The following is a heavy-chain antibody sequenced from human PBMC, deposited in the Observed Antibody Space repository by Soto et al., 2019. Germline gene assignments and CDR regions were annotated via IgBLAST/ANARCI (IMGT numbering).Heavy chain of an antibody. V-gene: IGHV4-39*07. Sequence: SETLSLTCTVSGGSISSSSYYWGWIRQPPGKGLEWIGSIYYSGSTYYNPSLKSRVTISVDTSKNQFSLKLSSVTAADTAVYYCARERRVVAARRYGMDVWGQGTTVTVSS. CDR1: GGSISSSSYY. D-gene: IGHD6-6*01. CDR3: ARERRVVAARRYGMDV. CDR2: IYYSGST. J-gene: IGHJ6*02.